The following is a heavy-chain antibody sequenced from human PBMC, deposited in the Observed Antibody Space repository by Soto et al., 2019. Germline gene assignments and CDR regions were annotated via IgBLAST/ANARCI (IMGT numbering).Heavy chain of an antibody. Sequence: GGSLRLSCAASGFTFSSYGMHWVRQAPGKGLEWVAVISYDGSNKYYADSVKGRFTISRDNSKNTLYLQMNSLRAEDTAVYYCAKDSEPRLIYGSGSYRDYYYGMDVWGQGTTVTVSS. D-gene: IGHD3-10*01. V-gene: IGHV3-30*18. CDR2: ISYDGSNK. CDR3: AKDSEPRLIYGSGSYRDYYYGMDV. J-gene: IGHJ6*02. CDR1: GFTFSSYG.